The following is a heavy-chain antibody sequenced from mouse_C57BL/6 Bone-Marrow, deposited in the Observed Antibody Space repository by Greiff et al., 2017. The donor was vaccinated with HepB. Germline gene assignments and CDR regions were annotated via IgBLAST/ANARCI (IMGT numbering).Heavy chain of an antibody. CDR3: TTDYYGNSHYAMDY. J-gene: IGHJ4*01. CDR2: IDPENGDT. CDR1: GFNIKDDY. Sequence: VQLQQSGAELVRPGASVKLSCTASGFNIKDDYMHWVKQRPEQGLEWIGWIDPENGDTEYASKFQGKATITADTSSNTAYLQLSSLTSEDTAVYYGTTDYYGNSHYAMDYWGQGTSVTVSS. D-gene: IGHD2-1*01. V-gene: IGHV14-4*01.